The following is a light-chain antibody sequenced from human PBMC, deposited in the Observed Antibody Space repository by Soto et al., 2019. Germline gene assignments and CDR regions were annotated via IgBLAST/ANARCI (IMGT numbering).Light chain of an antibody. CDR1: QSVNIY. CDR3: QRRSSWPLT. V-gene: IGKV3-11*01. J-gene: IGKJ4*01. CDR2: DAS. Sequence: EIVLTQSPATLSLSPGERATLSCRASQSVNIYLAWYQQKPGQAPRLLIYDASNRATDIPARFSGSGSGTDFTLTISGLEPEDFAVYYCQRRSSWPLTFGGGTKVEIK.